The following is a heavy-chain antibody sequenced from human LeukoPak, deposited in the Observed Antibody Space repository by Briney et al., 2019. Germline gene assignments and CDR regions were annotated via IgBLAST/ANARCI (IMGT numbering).Heavy chain of an antibody. V-gene: IGHV3-64*02. CDR1: GFTSSNHA. Sequence: SGGSLRLSCAASGFTSSNHAMHWVRHAPGRGLEYVSGISSNGGSKYYADSVKGRFTISRDNPKNTLYLQMGSLRAEDMAIYYCARVTGDRGGFDYWGEGTLVTVSS. J-gene: IGHJ4*02. CDR2: ISSNGGSK. CDR3: ARVTGDRGGFDY. D-gene: IGHD7-27*01.